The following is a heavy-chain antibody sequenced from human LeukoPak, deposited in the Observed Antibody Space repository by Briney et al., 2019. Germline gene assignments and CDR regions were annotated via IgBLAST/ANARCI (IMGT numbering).Heavy chain of an antibody. Sequence: GRSLRLSCAASGFTFSTYALHWVRQAPGTGLEWVAVISFDGSNKYYADSVKGRFTISRDNSKNTLYLQMSSLRAEDTAVYYCAKGARDGSPAWGQGTLVTVSS. CDR2: ISFDGSNK. CDR3: AKGARDGSPA. V-gene: IGHV3-30*04. J-gene: IGHJ5*02. D-gene: IGHD5-24*01. CDR1: GFTFSTYA.